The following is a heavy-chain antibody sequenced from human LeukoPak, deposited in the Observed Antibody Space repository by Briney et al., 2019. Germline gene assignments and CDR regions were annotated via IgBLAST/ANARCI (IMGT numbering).Heavy chain of an antibody. J-gene: IGHJ4*02. CDR1: GFTFSSFA. D-gene: IGHD3-10*01. CDR2: IGTAGDT. V-gene: IGHV3-13*01. CDR3: ARSYGSGSYELDY. Sequence: GGSLRLSCAASGFTFSSFAMSWVRQAPGKGLEWVSAIGTAGDTYYPGSVKGRFTISRENAKNSLYLQMNSLRAGDTAVYYCARSYGSGSYELDYWGQGTLVTVSS.